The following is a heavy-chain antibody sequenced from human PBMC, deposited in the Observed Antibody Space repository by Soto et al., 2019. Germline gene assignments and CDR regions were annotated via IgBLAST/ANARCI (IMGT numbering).Heavy chain of an antibody. CDR3: SIAGGEYHAKAVSPLGH. V-gene: IGHV3-30*03. CDR2: ISYDGSKK. D-gene: IGHD4-17*01. J-gene: IGHJ4*02. CDR1: GFRFSSYG. Sequence: PGRSLRVSCAASGFRFSSYGMHWVRQAPGKGLDWVAVISYDGSKKYYADSVKGRFTISRDNSKYTLELQMNSRRTEDTAGYYYSIAGGEYHAKAVSPLGHWGQRTLVTVSS.